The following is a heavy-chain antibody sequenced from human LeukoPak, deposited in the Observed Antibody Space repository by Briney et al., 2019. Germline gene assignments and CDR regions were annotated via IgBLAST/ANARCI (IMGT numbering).Heavy chain of an antibody. CDR2: IGGSGDNI. Sequence: PGGSLRLSCAASGFTFSRNGMSWVRQAPGKGLEWVSVIGGSGDNIHYADSVKGRFTISRDNSKNTLYLQMNSLRAEDTATCYCAKDIRWSFDYWGQGTLVTVSS. V-gene: IGHV3-23*01. D-gene: IGHD4-23*01. CDR1: GFTFSRNG. CDR3: AKDIRWSFDY. J-gene: IGHJ4*02.